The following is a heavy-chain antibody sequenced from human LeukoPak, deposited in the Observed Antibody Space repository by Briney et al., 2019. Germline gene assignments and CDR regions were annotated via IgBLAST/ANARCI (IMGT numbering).Heavy chain of an antibody. J-gene: IGHJ4*02. D-gene: IGHD3-9*01. CDR3: ARDPLDYDILTGLGSFDY. CDR1: GGTFSSYA. V-gene: IGHV1-69*13. Sequence: SVKVSCKASGGTFSSYAISWVRQAPGQGLEWMGGIIPIFGTANCAQKFQGRVTITADESTSTAYMELSSLRSEDTAVYYCARDPLDYDILTGLGSFDYWGQGTLVTVSS. CDR2: IIPIFGTA.